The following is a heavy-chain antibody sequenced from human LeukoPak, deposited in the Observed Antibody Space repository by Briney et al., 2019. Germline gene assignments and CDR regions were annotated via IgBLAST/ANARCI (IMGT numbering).Heavy chain of an antibody. CDR2: ISGSGGST. Sequence: SCKVSGYTLTELSMHWVRQAPGKGLERVSAISGSGGSTYYADSVKGRFTISRDNSKNTLYLQMNSLRAEDTAVYYCAKKGYTPFDYWGQGTLVTVSS. V-gene: IGHV3-23*01. D-gene: IGHD5-12*01. J-gene: IGHJ4*02. CDR1: GYTLTELS. CDR3: AKKGYTPFDY.